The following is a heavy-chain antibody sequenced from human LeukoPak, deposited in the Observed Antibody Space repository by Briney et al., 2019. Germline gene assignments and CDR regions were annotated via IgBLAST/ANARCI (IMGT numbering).Heavy chain of an antibody. J-gene: IGHJ6*03. D-gene: IGHD3-22*01. CDR2: LYHSGSI. Sequence: SEALSLTCAVSGYSICRAYYWGWIRQPPGKGLEWIGSLYHSGSIYYNPSRRSRVTISIDTSKNQFSLKVSSVTAADTAVYYCARAVVTYYYYYMDVWGKGTTVTVSS. V-gene: IGHV4-38-2*01. CDR1: GYSICRAYY. CDR3: ARAVVTYYYYYMDV.